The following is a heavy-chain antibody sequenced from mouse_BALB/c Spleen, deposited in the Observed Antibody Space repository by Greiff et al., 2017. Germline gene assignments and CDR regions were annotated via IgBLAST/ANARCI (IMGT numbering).Heavy chain of an antibody. CDR1: GFTFSSFG. V-gene: IGHV5-17*02. D-gene: IGHD1-1*01. Sequence: EVKLQESGGGLVQPGGSRKLSCAASGFTFSSFGMHWVRQAPEKGLEWVAYISSGSSTIYYADTVKGRFTISRDNPKNTLFLQMTSLRSEDTAMYYCARSYCSPGSYDFDDWGQGTTLTVSS. CDR3: ARSYCSPGSYDFDD. J-gene: IGHJ2*01. CDR2: ISSGSSTI.